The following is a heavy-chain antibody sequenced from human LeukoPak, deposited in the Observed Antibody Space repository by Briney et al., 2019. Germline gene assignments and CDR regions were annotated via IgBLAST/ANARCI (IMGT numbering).Heavy chain of an antibody. V-gene: IGHV1-69*13. J-gene: IGHJ4*02. CDR2: IIPIFGTA. Sequence: ASVKVSCKASGGTFSSYAISWVRQAPGQGLEWMGGIIPIFGTANYAQKFQGRVTITADESTSTAYMELSSLRSEDTAVYYCAKDLQVSSAYHFDYWGQGTLVSVSS. CDR1: GGTFSSYA. CDR3: AKDLQVSSAYHFDY. D-gene: IGHD6-19*01.